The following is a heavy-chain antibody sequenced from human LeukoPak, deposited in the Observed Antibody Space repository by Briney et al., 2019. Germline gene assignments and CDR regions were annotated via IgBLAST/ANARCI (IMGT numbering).Heavy chain of an antibody. J-gene: IGHJ5*02. D-gene: IGHD1-1*01. CDR2: IDPKSGGT. Sequence: ASVKVSCKTSGYTFTAYNMHWVRQAPGQGLEWMGWIDPKSGGTNYAQVFQGRVTMTRDTSISTAYMELSGLRSDDTAVYYCARDSGTPGTTEWWFDPWGQGTLVTVSS. CDR1: GYTFTAYN. V-gene: IGHV1-2*02. CDR3: ARDSGTPGTTEWWFDP.